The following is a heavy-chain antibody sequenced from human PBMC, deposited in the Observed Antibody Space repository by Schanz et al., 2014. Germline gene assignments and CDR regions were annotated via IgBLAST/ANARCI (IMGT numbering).Heavy chain of an antibody. CDR3: AKARRKSNCSGGRCFHYSYYGMDV. CDR1: GFTISSYS. J-gene: IGHJ6*02. Sequence: EVHLVESGGGLVKRGGSLRLSCAASGFTISSYSMNWVRQAPGKGLEWVSSISSSGSYIHYADSVKGRFTISRDNAKNILYLQMNSLRAEDTAVYYCAKARRKSNCSGGRCFHYSYYGMDVWGQGTTVTVSS. D-gene: IGHD2-15*01. V-gene: IGHV3-21*04. CDR2: ISSSGSYI.